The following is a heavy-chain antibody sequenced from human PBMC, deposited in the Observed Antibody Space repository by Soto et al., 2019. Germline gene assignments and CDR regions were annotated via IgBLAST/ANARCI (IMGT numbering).Heavy chain of an antibody. V-gene: IGHV4-34*01. CDR1: GGSFSGYY. CDR2: INHSGST. J-gene: IGHJ4*02. D-gene: IGHD3-10*01. CDR3: ASSYYGSGSYSSDY. Sequence: SETRSLTCAVYGGSFSGYYWSWIRQPPGKGLEWIGEINHSGSTNYNPSLKSRVTISVDTSKNQFSLKLSSVTAADTAVYYCASSYYGSGSYSSDYWGQGTLVTVSS.